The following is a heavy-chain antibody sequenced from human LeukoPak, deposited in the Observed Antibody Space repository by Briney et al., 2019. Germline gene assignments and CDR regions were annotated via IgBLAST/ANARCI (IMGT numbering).Heavy chain of an antibody. CDR1: GFTFISYN. CDR2: ISSSCSSYK. J-gene: IGHJ6*03. V-gene: IGHV3-21*01. CDR3: AREKSFLEWLSTGRRDGYYMDV. D-gene: IGHD3-3*02. Sequence: GGSLRLSCAASGFTFISYNMNWVRQAPGKGLEWVSSISSSCSSYKYYADSVKGRFTVSRDNAKNSLYLQMNSLRVEDTAVYYCAREKSFLEWLSTGRRDGYYMDVWGKGTTVTVSS.